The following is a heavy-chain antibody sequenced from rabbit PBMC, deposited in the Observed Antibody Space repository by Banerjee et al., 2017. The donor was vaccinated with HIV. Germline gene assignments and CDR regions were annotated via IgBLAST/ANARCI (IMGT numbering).Heavy chain of an antibody. J-gene: IGHJ4*01. Sequence: QEQLVESGGGLVQPEGSLTLTCTASGFTISSGYDMCWVRQAPGKGLEWIACIYAGSSGSTYYASWVNGRFTIARTSSTTVTLQMTSLTAADTATYFCARDLAATNLWGQGTLVTVS. CDR1: GFTISSGYD. V-gene: IGHV1S45*01. D-gene: IGHD4-1*01. CDR3: ARDLAATNL. CDR2: IYAGSSGST.